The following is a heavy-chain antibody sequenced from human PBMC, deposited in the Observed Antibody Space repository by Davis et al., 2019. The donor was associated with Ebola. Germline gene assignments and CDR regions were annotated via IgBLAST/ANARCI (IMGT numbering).Heavy chain of an antibody. CDR3: ARLSSSFGLNWFDP. Sequence: GESLKISCKGSGYSFTSYWIGWVRQLPGKGLEWMGIIYPGDPDTRYSPSFHGQVTIPADKSISTAYLQWSSLKASDTAMYYCARLSSSFGLNWFDPWGQGTLVTVSS. J-gene: IGHJ5*02. D-gene: IGHD2-2*01. CDR2: IYPGDPDT. CDR1: GYSFTSYW. V-gene: IGHV5-51*01.